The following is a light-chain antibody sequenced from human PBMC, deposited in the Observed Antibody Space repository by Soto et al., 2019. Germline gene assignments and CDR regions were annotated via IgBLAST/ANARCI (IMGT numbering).Light chain of an antibody. J-gene: IGKJ4*01. CDR3: PQYNDWPLT. CDR2: GAS. CDR1: QSVSSN. V-gene: IGKV3-15*01. Sequence: EIVMTQSPATLSVSPGERATLSCRASQSVSSNLAWYQQKVGQAPRLLIYGASTRATGIPARFSGSGSGTEFTLTISSLQSEEFAVYFCPQYNDWPLTYGGGTNVEIK.